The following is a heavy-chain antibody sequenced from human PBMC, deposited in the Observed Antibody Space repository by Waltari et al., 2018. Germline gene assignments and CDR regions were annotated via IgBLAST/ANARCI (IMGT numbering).Heavy chain of an antibody. CDR3: ARDSWSGGSCYSEDGIDV. CDR2: ISSSSSTI. D-gene: IGHD2-15*01. CDR1: GFTFSSYS. V-gene: IGHV3-48*01. J-gene: IGHJ6*02. Sequence: EVQLVEAGGGVVQPGGSLRRSCAATGFTFSSYSMNWVRQDPGKGLEWVSYISSSSSTIYYADSVEGPFTISTDNAKTSLYLQLHSLRAEDPAVYYCARDSWSGGSCYSEDGIDVWGHGTTVTVSS.